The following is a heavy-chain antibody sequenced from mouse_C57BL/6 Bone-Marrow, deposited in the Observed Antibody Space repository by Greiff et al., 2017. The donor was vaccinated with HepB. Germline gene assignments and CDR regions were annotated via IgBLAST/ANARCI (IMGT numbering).Heavy chain of an antibody. Sequence: VQLKESGGGLVQPGGSLKLSCAASGFTFSDYYMYWVRQTPEKRLEWVAYISNGGGSTYYPDTVKGRFTISRDNAKNTLYLQMSRLKSEDTAMYYCARPRDYDYDYYAMDYWGQGTSVTVSS. CDR2: ISNGGGST. CDR3: ARPRDYDYDYYAMDY. CDR1: GFTFSDYY. D-gene: IGHD2-4*01. J-gene: IGHJ4*01. V-gene: IGHV5-12*01.